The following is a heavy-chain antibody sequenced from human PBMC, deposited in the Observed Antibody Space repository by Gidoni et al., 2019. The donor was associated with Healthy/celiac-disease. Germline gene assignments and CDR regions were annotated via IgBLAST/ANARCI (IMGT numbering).Heavy chain of an antibody. CDR2: ISAYNGNT. V-gene: IGHV1-18*04. CDR3: ARVMFYYDSSSSYYFDY. Sequence: QVQLVQSGAEVKKPGASVTVSCKASGYTFTSYGISWVRQAPGQGLEWMGWISAYNGNTNYAQKLQGRVTMTTDTSTSTAYMELRSLRSDDTAVYYCARVMFYYDSSSSYYFDYWGQGTLVTVSS. J-gene: IGHJ4*02. D-gene: IGHD3-22*01. CDR1: GYTFTSYG.